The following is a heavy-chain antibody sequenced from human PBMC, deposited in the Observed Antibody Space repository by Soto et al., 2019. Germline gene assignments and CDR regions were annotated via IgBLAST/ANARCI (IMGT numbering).Heavy chain of an antibody. D-gene: IGHD3-16*01. CDR3: ARVPPRTGAMLK. CDR1: AGSFSGYY. CDR2: INHSGTT. J-gene: IGHJ4*02. V-gene: IGHV4-34*01. Sequence: QVQLQQWGAGLLKPSETLSLTCAVYAGSFSGYYWSWIRQPPGKGLEWIGEINHSGTTNYNPSLKSRVTISVDTSKNQFSLTLSSVTAADTAVYYCARVPPRTGAMLKWGQATLVTVSS.